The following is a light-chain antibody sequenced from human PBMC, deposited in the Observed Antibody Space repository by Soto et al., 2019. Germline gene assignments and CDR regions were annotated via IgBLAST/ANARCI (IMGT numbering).Light chain of an antibody. CDR1: QSVSSSY. CDR2: GAS. V-gene: IGKV3-20*01. CDR3: HQYGSSPFT. J-gene: IGKJ3*01. Sequence: EIVLTQSPGTLPSSPGERATLSCRASQSVSSSYLDWYQQKPGQAPRLLIYGASSRATGIPDRFSGSGSGTDFTLTISRLEPEDFPVYYCHQYGSSPFTFGPGTKVDIK.